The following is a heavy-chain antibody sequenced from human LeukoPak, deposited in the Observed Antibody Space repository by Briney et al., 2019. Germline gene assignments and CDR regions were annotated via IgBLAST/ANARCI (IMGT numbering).Heavy chain of an antibody. CDR2: ISAYSGNT. CDR1: GYTFTSYG. V-gene: IGHV1-18*01. D-gene: IGHD6-13*01. CDR3: ARELGIAAAGALDY. J-gene: IGHJ4*02. Sequence: GASVKVSCKASGYTFTSYGISWVRQAPGQGLEWMGWISAYSGNTNYAQKLQGRVTMTTDTSTSTAYMELRSLRSDDTAVYYCARELGIAAAGALDYWGQGTLVTVSS.